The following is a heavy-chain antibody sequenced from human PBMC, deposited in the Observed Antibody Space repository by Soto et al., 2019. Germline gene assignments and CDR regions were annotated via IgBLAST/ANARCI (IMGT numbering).Heavy chain of an antibody. CDR3: ARDPSYYDFWSGYYTTFDY. J-gene: IGHJ4*02. Sequence: ASVKVSCKASGYTFTSYAMHWVRQAPGQRLEWKGWINAGNGNTKYSQKFQGRVTITRDTSASTAYMELSSLRSEDTAVFFCARDPSYYDFWSGYYTTFDYWGQGTLVTVSS. D-gene: IGHD3-3*01. CDR1: GYTFTSYA. CDR2: INAGNGNT. V-gene: IGHV1-3*01.